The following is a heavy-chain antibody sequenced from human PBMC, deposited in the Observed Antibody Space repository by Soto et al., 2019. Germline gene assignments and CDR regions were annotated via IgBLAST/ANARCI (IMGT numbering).Heavy chain of an antibody. Sequence: SETLSLTCTVSGGSVSSGSYYWSWIRQPPGKGLEWIGYIYYSGSTNYNPSLKSRVTISVDTSKNQFSLKLSSVTAADTAVYYCARVAANLYAIDYWGQGTLVTVSS. J-gene: IGHJ4*02. CDR3: ARVAANLYAIDY. CDR1: GGSVSSGSYY. D-gene: IGHD2-15*01. V-gene: IGHV4-61*01. CDR2: IYYSGST.